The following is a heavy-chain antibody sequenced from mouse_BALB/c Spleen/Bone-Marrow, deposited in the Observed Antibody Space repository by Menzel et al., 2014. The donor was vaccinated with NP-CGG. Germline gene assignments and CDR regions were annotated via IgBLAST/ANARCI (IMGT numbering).Heavy chain of an antibody. Sequence: VKLMESGPGLVAPSQSLSITCTVSGFSLTSYGVHWVRQPPGKGLEWLGVIWAGGSTNYNSALMSRLSISKDNSKSXISLKMNSLQTDDTAMYYCARDREYGYYYAMDYWGQGTSVTVSS. V-gene: IGHV2-9*02. CDR3: ARDREYGYYYAMDY. CDR2: IWAGGST. J-gene: IGHJ4*01. CDR1: GFSLTSYG. D-gene: IGHD2-2*01.